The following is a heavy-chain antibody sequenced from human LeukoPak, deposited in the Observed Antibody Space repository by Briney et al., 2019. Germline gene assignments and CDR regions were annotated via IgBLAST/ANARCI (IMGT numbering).Heavy chain of an antibody. D-gene: IGHD2-15*01. CDR2: INHSGST. Sequence: SETLSLTCAVYGGSFSGYYWSWIRQPPGKGLEWIGEINHSGSTNFNPPLKSRVTISLDTSENQFSLKLSSVTAADTAVYYCARRWPYCSGGSCYWYFDLWGRGTLVTVSS. CDR1: GGSFSGYY. J-gene: IGHJ2*01. CDR3: ARRWPYCSGGSCYWYFDL. V-gene: IGHV4-34*01.